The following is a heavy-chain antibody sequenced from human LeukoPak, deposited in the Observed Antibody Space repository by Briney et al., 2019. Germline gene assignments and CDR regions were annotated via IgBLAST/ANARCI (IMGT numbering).Heavy chain of an antibody. CDR1: GFPFSTYW. Sequence: GGPLRLSCAASGFPFSTYWMHWVRQTPGKGLEWVATIKQDGREKLYADSVKGRLTISRDNANHSVDLQMNSLRAEDTGVYYCARDRSTDFWGGYYTNYFDSWGQGTLVTVSS. J-gene: IGHJ4*02. D-gene: IGHD3-3*01. V-gene: IGHV3-7*01. CDR3: ARDRSTDFWGGYYTNYFDS. CDR2: IKQDGREK.